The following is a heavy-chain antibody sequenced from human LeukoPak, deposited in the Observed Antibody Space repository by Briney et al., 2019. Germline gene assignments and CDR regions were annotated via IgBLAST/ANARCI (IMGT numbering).Heavy chain of an antibody. CDR2: ISYDGTNK. J-gene: IGHJ4*02. D-gene: IGHD2-21*01. Sequence: GGSLRLSCAASGFTFSSYGMSWVRQAPGKGLEWVAMISYDGTNKFYADSVKGRFTISRDNSKNTLFLQMNSLRAEDTAVYYCATDSNDYGDYWGQGTLVTVSS. V-gene: IGHV3-30*03. CDR1: GFTFSSYG. CDR3: ATDSNDYGDY.